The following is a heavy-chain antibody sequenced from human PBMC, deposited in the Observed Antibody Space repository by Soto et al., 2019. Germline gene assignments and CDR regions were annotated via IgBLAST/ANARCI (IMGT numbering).Heavy chain of an antibody. D-gene: IGHD3-3*01. CDR3: ARAPCLGVAHIDY. CDR1: GGSVTGFY. V-gene: IGHV4-59*02. J-gene: IGHJ4*02. CDR2: IFHSGSS. Sequence: QVQLQESGPGLVKPSETLSVTCTVSGGSVTGFYWSWIRQPPGKGLEWIGYIFHSGSSNYNPSLKCRVTISVDTSKTQISLRLTSVTAADTAVYYCARAPCLGVAHIDYWGQGTLVTVSS.